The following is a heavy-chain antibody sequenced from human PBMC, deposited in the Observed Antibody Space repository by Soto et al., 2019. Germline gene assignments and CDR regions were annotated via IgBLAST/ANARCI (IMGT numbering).Heavy chain of an antibody. V-gene: IGHV1-24*01. CDR2: FDPEDGET. D-gene: IGHD5-18*01. J-gene: IGHJ6*02. CDR3: AREVRGYSYGDYGMDV. Sequence: GASVKVSCKVSGYTLTELSMHWVRQAPGKGLEWMGGFDPEDGETIYAQKFQGRVTITGDTSASTAYMELSSLRSEDTAVYYCAREVRGYSYGDYGMDVWGQGTTVTVSS. CDR1: GYTLTELS.